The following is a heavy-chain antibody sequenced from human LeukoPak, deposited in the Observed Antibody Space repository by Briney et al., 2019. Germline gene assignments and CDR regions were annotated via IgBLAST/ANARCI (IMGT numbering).Heavy chain of an antibody. V-gene: IGHV1-46*01. D-gene: IGHD5-12*01. CDR2: INPSGGST. CDR3: AREGYSGYEAPFDY. J-gene: IGHJ4*02. CDR1: GYTFTSYY. Sequence: GASVKVSCRASGYTFTSYYMHWVRQAPGQGLEWMGIINPSGGSTSYAQKFQGRVAMTRDMSTSTVYMELSSLRSEDTAVYYCAREGYSGYEAPFDYWGQGTLVTASS.